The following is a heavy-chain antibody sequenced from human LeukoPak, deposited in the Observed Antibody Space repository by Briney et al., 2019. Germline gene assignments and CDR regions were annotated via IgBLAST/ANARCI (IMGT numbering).Heavy chain of an antibody. Sequence: PSETLSLTCTVSGGSISSSSYYWGWIRQPPGKGLEWIGSIYCSGSTYYNPSLKSRVTISVDTSKNQFSLKLSSVTAADTAVYYCARHVLGSSGPDYWGQGTLVTVSS. J-gene: IGHJ4*02. V-gene: IGHV4-39*01. CDR3: ARHVLGSSGPDY. CDR1: GGSISSSSYY. CDR2: IYCSGST. D-gene: IGHD3-22*01.